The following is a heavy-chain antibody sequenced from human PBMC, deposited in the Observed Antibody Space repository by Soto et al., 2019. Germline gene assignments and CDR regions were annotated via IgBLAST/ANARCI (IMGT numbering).Heavy chain of an antibody. J-gene: IGHJ2*01. D-gene: IGHD6-13*01. V-gene: IGHV4-4*07. CDR2: LNIAGTI. CDR1: GASISSFN. CDR3: ARDRGEYTSSWFWYFSH. Sequence: PSETLSLTCSVSGASISSFNWNWVRQPAGKGPEWVGRLNIAGTINYNPSLKSRITRSMDTSKNQISLHLRSVTAADTAIYYCARDRGEYTSSWFWYFSHWGHGTLVTVSS.